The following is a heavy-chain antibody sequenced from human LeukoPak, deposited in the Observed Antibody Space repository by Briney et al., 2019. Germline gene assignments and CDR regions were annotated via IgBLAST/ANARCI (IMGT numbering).Heavy chain of an antibody. CDR1: GFTFSSYV. J-gene: IGHJ4*02. CDR3: AKLPSGSCFDSDY. CDR2: ISTRGSST. D-gene: IGHD1-26*01. V-gene: IGHV3-23*01. Sequence: GASLRLSCAASGFTFSSYVMSWVRQAPGKGLEWVSAISTRGSSTNYADSVKGRFTISRDNSKNTLYLQMNSLRAEDTAVYYCAKLPSGSCFDSDYWGQGTLVTVSS.